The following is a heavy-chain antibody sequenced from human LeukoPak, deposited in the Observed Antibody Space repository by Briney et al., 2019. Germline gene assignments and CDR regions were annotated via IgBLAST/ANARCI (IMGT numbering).Heavy chain of an antibody. D-gene: IGHD1-1*01. CDR1: GFTFSNYG. J-gene: IGHJ4*02. V-gene: IGHV3-30*02. CDR3: AKDRGGTNFDY. Sequence: PGGSLRLSCAASGFTFSNYGMHWVRQAPGKGLEWVAFIWYDGSNKYYADSVKGRFTISRDNSENTLSLQMNSLRAEDTAVFYCAKDRGGTNFDYWGQGTLVTVSS. CDR2: IWYDGSNK.